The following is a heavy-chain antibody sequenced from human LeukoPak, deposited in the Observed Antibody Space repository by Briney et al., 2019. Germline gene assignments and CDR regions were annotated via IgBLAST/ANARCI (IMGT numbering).Heavy chain of an antibody. CDR3: ARDYFDSSDYPQTYYYYYMDV. CDR1: GFSFSRYS. V-gene: IGHV3-21*01. J-gene: IGHJ6*03. D-gene: IGHD3-22*01. CDR2: ISSTSTFI. Sequence: GGSLRLSCAVSGFSFSRYSMNWVRQAPGKGLEWVASISSTSTFIYSADSVKGRFTISRDTAKNSLFLQMNSLRAEDTAIYYCARDYFDSSDYPQTYYYYYMDVWGKGTTVTVSS.